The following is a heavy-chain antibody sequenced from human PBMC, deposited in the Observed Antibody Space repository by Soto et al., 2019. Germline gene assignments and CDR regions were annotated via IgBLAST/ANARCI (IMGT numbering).Heavy chain of an antibody. J-gene: IGHJ4*02. CDR2: IWFDGSNK. D-gene: IGHD3-9*01. Sequence: QVQLVESGGGVVQPGRSLRLSCAASGFTFSTYGMHWVRQAPGKGLEWVAVIWFDGSNKYYADSVKGRFTISRDNSKNTLYLQMNSLSAEDTAVYYCVRVFDTYYFDSWGQGTLVTVSS. V-gene: IGHV3-33*01. CDR3: VRVFDTYYFDS. CDR1: GFTFSTYG.